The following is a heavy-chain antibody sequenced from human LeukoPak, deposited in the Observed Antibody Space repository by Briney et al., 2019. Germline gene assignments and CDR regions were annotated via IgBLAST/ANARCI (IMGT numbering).Heavy chain of an antibody. Sequence: GGSLRLSCAASGFTFSSYAMHWVRQAPGKGLEWVAVISYDGSNKYYADSVKGRFTISRDNSKNTLYLQMNSLRAEDTAVYYCAKDLSDSNYFDYWGQGTLVTVSS. J-gene: IGHJ4*02. CDR1: GFTFSSYA. CDR2: ISYDGSNK. D-gene: IGHD4-11*01. CDR3: AKDLSDSNYFDY. V-gene: IGHV3-30-3*01.